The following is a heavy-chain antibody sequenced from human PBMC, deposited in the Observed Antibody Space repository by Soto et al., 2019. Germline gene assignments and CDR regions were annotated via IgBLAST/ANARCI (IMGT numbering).Heavy chain of an antibody. D-gene: IGHD4-17*01. CDR1: GGSISSGDYY. J-gene: IGHJ4*02. CDR3: ARVLATVADY. V-gene: IGHV4-30-4*01. CDR2: IYYSGST. Sequence: SETLSLTXTVSGGSISSGDYYWSWIRQPPGKGLEWIGYIYYSGSTYYNPSLKSRVTISVDTSKNQFSLKLSSVTAADTAVYYCARVLATVADYWGQGTLVTVSS.